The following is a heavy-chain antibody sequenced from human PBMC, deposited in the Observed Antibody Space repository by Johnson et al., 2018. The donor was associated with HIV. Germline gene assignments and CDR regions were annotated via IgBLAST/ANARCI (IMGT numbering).Heavy chain of an antibody. CDR1: GFTFDDYA. Sequence: VHLVESGGGLVKPGGSLRLSCAASGFTFDDYAMHWVRQAPGKGLEWVSSISGTAGDTYYPGSVKGRFTISRENAKNSLYLQMNSLRAEDTALYYCAREVREYSSSFDAFDIWGQGTVVTVSS. CDR3: AREVREYSSSFDAFDI. V-gene: IGHV3-13*01. CDR2: ISGTAGDT. D-gene: IGHD6-6*01. J-gene: IGHJ3*02.